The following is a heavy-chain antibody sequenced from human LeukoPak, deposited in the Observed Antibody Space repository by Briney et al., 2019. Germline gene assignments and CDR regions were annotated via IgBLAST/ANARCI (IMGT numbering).Heavy chain of an antibody. V-gene: IGHV4-59*01. D-gene: IGHD5-18*01. CDR1: GGSTSSYY. Sequence: SETLSLTCTVSGGSTSSYYWSWIRQPPGKGLEWIGYIYDSGSTIYSPSLRSRVTISVDTSKKQFSLNLSSVTAADTAIYYCARYSYGGYYFDYWGQGTLVTVSS. CDR3: ARYSYGGYYFDY. J-gene: IGHJ4*02. CDR2: IYDSGST.